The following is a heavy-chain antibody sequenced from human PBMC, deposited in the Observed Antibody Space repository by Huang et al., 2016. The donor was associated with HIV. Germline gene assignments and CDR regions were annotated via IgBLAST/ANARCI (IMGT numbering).Heavy chain of an antibody. CDR2: ISDEGRSQ. J-gene: IGHJ4*02. D-gene: IGHD2-15*01. CDR3: AKESRWFSDFNH. Sequence: QAHLVESGGGVVQPGGSLRLSCAASGFKLSGFGMHWVRQASGKGREWVAVISDEGRSQFYTDSVKGRFTIARDNSDNTLSLQMKGLRPDDTAVYYCAKESRWFSDFNHWGQGVLVSVSS. V-gene: IGHV3-30*18. CDR1: GFKLSGFG.